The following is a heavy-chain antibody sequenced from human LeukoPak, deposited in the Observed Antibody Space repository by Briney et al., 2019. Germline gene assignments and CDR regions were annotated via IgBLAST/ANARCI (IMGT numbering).Heavy chain of an antibody. J-gene: IGHJ3*02. CDR3: ARGRYYYDSSGYPNDAFDI. D-gene: IGHD3-22*01. CDR2: IYYSGST. CDR1: GGSISSSSYY. Sequence: SETLSLTCTVSGGSISSSSYYWGWVRQPRGEGLEWIGRIYYSGSTYYNPSLKSRVTISVDTSKNQFSLKLSSVTAADTAVYYCARGRYYYDSSGYPNDAFDIWGQGTMVTVSS. V-gene: IGHV4-39*01.